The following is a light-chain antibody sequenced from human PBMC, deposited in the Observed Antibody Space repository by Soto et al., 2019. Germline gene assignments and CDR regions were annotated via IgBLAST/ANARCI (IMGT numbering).Light chain of an antibody. CDR2: GAS. J-gene: IGKJ1*01. Sequence: IVLPNSPGTLSLAPVERYHLSCRASQSVSNNYLAWYQQKPGQAPRLLIYGASNRATGIPDRFSGSGSGTDFTLTISRLEPEDFAVYYCQQYGSSGTFGQGTKVDIK. V-gene: IGKV3-20*01. CDR3: QQYGSSGT. CDR1: QSVSNNY.